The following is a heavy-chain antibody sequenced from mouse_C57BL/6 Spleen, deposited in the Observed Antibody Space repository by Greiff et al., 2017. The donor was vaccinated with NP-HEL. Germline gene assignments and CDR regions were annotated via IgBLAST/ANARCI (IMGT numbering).Heavy chain of an antibody. J-gene: IGHJ4*01. CDR2: IYPGSGST. Sequence: VQLQQSGAELVKPGASVKMSCKASGYTFTSYWITWVKQRPGQGLEWIGDIYPGSGSTNYTEKFKSKATLTVDTSSSTAYMQLSSLTSEDAAGYYWARPNMGHYYAMDYWGQGTSVTVSS. CDR1: GYTFTSYW. D-gene: IGHD4-1*01. CDR3: ARPNMGHYYAMDY. V-gene: IGHV1-55*01.